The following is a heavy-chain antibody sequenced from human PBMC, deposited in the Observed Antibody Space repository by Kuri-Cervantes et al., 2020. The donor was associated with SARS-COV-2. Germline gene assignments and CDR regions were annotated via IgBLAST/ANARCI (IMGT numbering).Heavy chain of an antibody. Sequence: GESLKISCAASGFTFNTYSMDWVRLAPGKGLEWLAYISKGSDTIYYADSVKGRFTISRDNAKNSLFLQMNSLRADDTAVYYCARQGDGGFRAVAGTTEWGYWGQGTLVTVSS. CDR1: GFTFNTYS. CDR2: ISKGSDTI. CDR3: ARQGDGGFRAVAGTTEWGY. V-gene: IGHV3-48*01. J-gene: IGHJ4*02. D-gene: IGHD6-19*01.